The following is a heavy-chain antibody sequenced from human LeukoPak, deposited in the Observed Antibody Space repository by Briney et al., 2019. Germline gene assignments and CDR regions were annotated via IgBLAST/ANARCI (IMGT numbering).Heavy chain of an antibody. CDR2: IIPIFGTA. Sequence: SVKVSCKASGGTFSSYAISWVRQAPGQGLEWMGGIIPIFGTANYAQKFQGRVTITADESTSTAYMELGSLRSEDTAVYYCARDGSGSYYKGNWFDPWGQGTLVTVSS. CDR1: GGTFSSYA. D-gene: IGHD3-10*01. J-gene: IGHJ5*02. V-gene: IGHV1-69*13. CDR3: ARDGSGSYYKGNWFDP.